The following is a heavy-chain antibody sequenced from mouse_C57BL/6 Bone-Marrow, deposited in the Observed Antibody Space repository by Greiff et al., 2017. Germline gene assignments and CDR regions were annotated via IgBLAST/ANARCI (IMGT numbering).Heavy chain of an antibody. Sequence: EVQLQESGGGLVQPGGSLKLSCAASGFTFSDYYMYWVRQTPEKRLEWVAYISNGGGSTYYPDTVKGRFTISRDNAKNTLYLQMSRRKSEDTAMYYCARQGWLLPDYWGQGTTLTVSS. CDR1: GFTFSDYY. V-gene: IGHV5-12*01. J-gene: IGHJ2*01. CDR2: ISNGGGST. D-gene: IGHD2-3*01. CDR3: ARQGWLLPDY.